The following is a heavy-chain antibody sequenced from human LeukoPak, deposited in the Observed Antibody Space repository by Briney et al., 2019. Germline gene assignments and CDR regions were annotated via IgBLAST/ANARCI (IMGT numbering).Heavy chain of an antibody. CDR2: TSSSDAGT. J-gene: IGHJ4*02. D-gene: IGHD2/OR15-2a*01. CDR1: GFTFSSYA. CDR3: AIGADYCFPN. Sequence: GGSLRLSCAASGFTFSSYAMSWVRQTPGKGLEWVAATSSSDAGTYHADSVRGRFTISRDNSKNTLYLQMNSLRPEDTALYFCAIGADYCFPNWGQGTLVTVSS. V-gene: IGHV3-23*01.